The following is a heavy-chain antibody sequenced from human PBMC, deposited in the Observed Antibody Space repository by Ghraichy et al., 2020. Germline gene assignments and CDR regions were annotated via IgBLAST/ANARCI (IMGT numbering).Heavy chain of an antibody. J-gene: IGHJ4*02. D-gene: IGHD2-2*02. CDR3: GKERCSGTNCYTEVDY. V-gene: IGHV3-30*18. Sequence: GGSLRLSCEASGFSFSSYGMHWVRQAPGKGLVWLAAISYDGSNKYYPDSVKGRFSISRDNSKNTLYLQMNSLTVEDTAVYYCGKERCSGTNCYTEVDYWGQGTLLTVSS. CDR2: ISYDGSNK. CDR1: GFSFSSYG.